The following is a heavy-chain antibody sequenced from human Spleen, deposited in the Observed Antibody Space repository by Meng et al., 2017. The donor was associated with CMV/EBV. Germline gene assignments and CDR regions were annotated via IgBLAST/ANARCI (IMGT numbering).Heavy chain of an antibody. D-gene: IGHD4-17*01. CDR2: VYHTGNT. CDR1: GASVTSNDFY. J-gene: IGHJ4*02. V-gene: IGHV4-61*08. CDR3: ARSVTTVTTFDYFDS. Sequence: LRLSCTVSGASVTSNDFYWHWIRQPPGKGLEWIAYVYHTGNTDSHPSLSSRVTMSLDTSNNQFSLRLDSVTAADTAVYYCARSVTTVTTFDYFDSWGRGSLVTVSS.